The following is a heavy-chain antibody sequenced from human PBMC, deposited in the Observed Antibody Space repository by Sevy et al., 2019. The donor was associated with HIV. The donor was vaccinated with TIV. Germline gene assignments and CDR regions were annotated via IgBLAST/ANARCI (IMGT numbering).Heavy chain of an antibody. Sequence: GGSLRLSCADSGSTFSNYVMSWVRQAPGKGLEWVSSISGSGDFTYYPDSVKGRFTISRDNSKNTLYLQMNSLRAEDTAVYYWAIQITKIRGGQGPFDYWGRGTLVTVSS. J-gene: IGHJ4*02. CDR2: ISGSGDFT. CDR1: GSTFSNYV. D-gene: IGHD3-10*01. V-gene: IGHV3-23*01. CDR3: AIQITKIRGGQGPFDY.